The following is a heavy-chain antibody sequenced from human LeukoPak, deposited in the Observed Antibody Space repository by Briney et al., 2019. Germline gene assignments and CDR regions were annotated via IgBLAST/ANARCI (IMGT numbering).Heavy chain of an antibody. Sequence: SVKVSCKASGYTFTSYGISWVRQAPGQGLEWMGRIIPILGIANYAQKFQGRVTITADKSTSTAYMELSSLRSEDTAVYYCAIWDFDYWGQGTLVTVSS. CDR1: GYTFTSYG. CDR2: IIPILGIA. V-gene: IGHV1-69*04. J-gene: IGHJ4*02. D-gene: IGHD2/OR15-2a*01. CDR3: AIWDFDY.